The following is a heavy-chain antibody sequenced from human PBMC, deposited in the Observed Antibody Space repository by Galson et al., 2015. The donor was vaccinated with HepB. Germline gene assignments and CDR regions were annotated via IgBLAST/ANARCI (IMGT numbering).Heavy chain of an antibody. CDR3: ARGCSVNSDLWSTERDYCYGMDV. D-gene: IGHD3/OR15-3a*01. CDR2: INHSGST. V-gene: IGHV4-34*01. J-gene: IGHJ6*02. CDR1: GGSSTGYY. Sequence: ETLSLTCAVYGGSSTGYYWNWIRQPPGKGLEWIGEINHSGSTNYNPSLRSRITMSVDTSKKQFSLKLNSVTAADTAVYYCARGCSVNSDLWSTERDYCYGMDVWGQGTTITVSS.